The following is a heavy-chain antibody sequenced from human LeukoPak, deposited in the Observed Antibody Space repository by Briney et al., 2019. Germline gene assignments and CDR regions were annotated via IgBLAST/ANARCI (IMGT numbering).Heavy chain of an antibody. D-gene: IGHD3-9*01. CDR3: VGYDILTGYPPRFDY. CDR2: INHSGST. J-gene: IGHJ4*02. Sequence: SETLSLTCAVYGGSFSGCYWSWIRQPPGKGLEWIGEINHSGSTNYNPSLKSRVTISVDTSKNQFSLKLSSVTAADTAVYYCVGYDILTGYPPRFDYWGQGTLVTVSS. CDR1: GGSFSGCY. V-gene: IGHV4-34*01.